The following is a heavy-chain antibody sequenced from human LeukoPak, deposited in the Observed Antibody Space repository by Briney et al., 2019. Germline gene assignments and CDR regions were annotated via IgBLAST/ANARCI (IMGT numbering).Heavy chain of an antibody. CDR1: GFTFSSYG. CDR3: AKERYKYFDY. V-gene: IGHV3-30*18. D-gene: IGHD1-14*01. Sequence: GGSLRLSCAASGFTFSSYGMHGVRQAPGKGLEWVAVISYDGSNKYYADSAKGRFTISRDNSKNTLYLQMNSLRAEDTAVYYCAKERYKYFDYWGQGTLVTVSS. J-gene: IGHJ4*02. CDR2: ISYDGSNK.